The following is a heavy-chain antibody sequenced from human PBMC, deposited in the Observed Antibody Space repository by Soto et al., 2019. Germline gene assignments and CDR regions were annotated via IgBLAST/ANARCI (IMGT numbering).Heavy chain of an antibody. CDR2: ISGSGGST. Sequence: EVQLLESGGGLVQPGGSLRLSCAASGFTFSSYAMSWVRQAPGKGLEWVSAISGSGGSTYYADSVKGRFTISRDNSKNTLYLQMNSLRAEDTAVYYCATLESYYDFWSGYRFYYMDVWGKGTTVTVSS. D-gene: IGHD3-3*01. V-gene: IGHV3-23*01. CDR3: ATLESYYDFWSGYRFYYMDV. CDR1: GFTFSSYA. J-gene: IGHJ6*03.